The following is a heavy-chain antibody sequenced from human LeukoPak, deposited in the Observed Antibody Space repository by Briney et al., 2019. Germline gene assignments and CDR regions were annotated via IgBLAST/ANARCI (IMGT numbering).Heavy chain of an antibody. J-gene: IGHJ4*02. D-gene: IGHD6-19*01. Sequence: GASVKVSCKASGYTFTSYGISWVRQAPGQGLEWMGWISAYNGNTNYAQKLQGRVTMTTDTSTSTAYMELRSLRSDDTAVYYCARPQYSSGWSYFDYWGQGTLATVSS. V-gene: IGHV1-18*01. CDR1: GYTFTSYG. CDR2: ISAYNGNT. CDR3: ARPQYSSGWSYFDY.